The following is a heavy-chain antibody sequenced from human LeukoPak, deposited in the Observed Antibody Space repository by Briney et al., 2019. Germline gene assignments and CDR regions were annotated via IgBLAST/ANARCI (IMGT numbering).Heavy chain of an antibody. CDR1: GFTFSSYA. CDR2: ISGSSGST. Sequence: GGSLRLSCAASGFTFSSYAMSWVGQAPGRGREGVSAISGSSGSTYYADSVKGRFTISRDNSKNTLYLQMNSLRAEDTAVYYCAKGSWWELQAVFDYWGQGTLVTVSS. V-gene: IGHV3-23*01. CDR3: AKGSWWELQAVFDY. D-gene: IGHD1-26*01. J-gene: IGHJ4*02.